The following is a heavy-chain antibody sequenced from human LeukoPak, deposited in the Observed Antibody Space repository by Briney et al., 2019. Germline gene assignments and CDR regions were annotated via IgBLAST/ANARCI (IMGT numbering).Heavy chain of an antibody. CDR3: AKDLEDTAMPGDYFDY. V-gene: IGHV3-30*18. CDR2: ISYDGSNK. CDR1: GFTVDSNY. J-gene: IGHJ4*02. Sequence: GGSLRLSCAASGFTVDSNYLSWVRQAPGKGLEWVAVISYDGSNKYYADSVKGRFTISRDNSKNTLYLQMNSLRAEDTAVYYCAKDLEDTAMPGDYFDYWGQGTLVTVSS. D-gene: IGHD5-18*01.